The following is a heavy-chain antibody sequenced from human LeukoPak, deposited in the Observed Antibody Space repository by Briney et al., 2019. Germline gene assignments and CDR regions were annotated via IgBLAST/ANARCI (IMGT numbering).Heavy chain of an antibody. J-gene: IGHJ4*02. CDR3: AKDELGYCSGGNCYSLPFDY. Sequence: GGSLRLSCAASGFTFSSYAMSWVRQAPGKGLEWVSAISDSGGNTYYADSVKGRITISRDNSKNTLYLQMNSLRAEDTAVYYCAKDELGYCSGGNCYSLPFDYWGQGTLVTVSS. CDR1: GFTFSSYA. V-gene: IGHV3-23*01. D-gene: IGHD2-15*01. CDR2: ISDSGGNT.